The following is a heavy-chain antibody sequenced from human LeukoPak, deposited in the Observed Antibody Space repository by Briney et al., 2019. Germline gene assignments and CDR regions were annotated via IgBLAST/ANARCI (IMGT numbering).Heavy chain of an antibody. CDR3: ASSRSSTWYGLEY. D-gene: IGHD6-13*01. J-gene: IGHJ4*02. Sequence: QPGGSLRLSRAASGFTFSDYWMTWVRQAPGKGLEWVAVIWYDGSNKYYVDSVKGRFTISRDNSKNTLYLQMNSLRAEDTALYYCASSRSSTWYGLEYWGQGTLVTVSS. CDR1: GFTFSDYW. CDR2: IWYDGSNK. V-gene: IGHV3-33*08.